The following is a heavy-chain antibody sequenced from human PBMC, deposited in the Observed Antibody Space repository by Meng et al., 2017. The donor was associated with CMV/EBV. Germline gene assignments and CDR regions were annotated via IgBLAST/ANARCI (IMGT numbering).Heavy chain of an antibody. Sequence: QVQLWQSGAEGKKPGASVKCSCKASGYTFTGYYMHWVRQAPGQGLEWMGWINPNSGGTNYAQKFQGRVTMTRDTSISTAYMELSRLRSDDTAVYYCARGSGIAAAGTIDYWGQGTLVTVSS. D-gene: IGHD6-13*01. V-gene: IGHV1-2*02. J-gene: IGHJ4*02. CDR1: GYTFTGYY. CDR3: ARGSGIAAAGTIDY. CDR2: INPNSGGT.